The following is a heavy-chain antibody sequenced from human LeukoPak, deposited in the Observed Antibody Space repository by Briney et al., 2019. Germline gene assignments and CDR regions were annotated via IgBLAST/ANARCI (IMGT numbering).Heavy chain of an antibody. D-gene: IGHD4-17*01. J-gene: IGHJ4*02. CDR1: GYTFTSYG. CDR3: ARDLMTTVTTGDFDY. CDR2: ISAYNGNT. V-gene: IGHV1-18*01. Sequence: GSVKVSCKASGYTFTSYGISWVRQAPGQGLEWMGWISAYNGNTNYAQKLQGRVTMTTDTSTSTASMELRSLRSDDTAVYYCARDLMTTVTTGDFDYWGQGTLVTVSS.